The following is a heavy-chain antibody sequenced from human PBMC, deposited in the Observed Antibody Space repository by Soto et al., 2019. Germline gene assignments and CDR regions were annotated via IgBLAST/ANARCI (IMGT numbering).Heavy chain of an antibody. J-gene: IGHJ4*02. CDR3: AKETQANLGNGGFDY. Sequence: EVQLVESGGGSVQPGRSLRLSCAASAFTFDNYAMHWVRQTPGKGLEWVAGIRWNGEKMEYADAVKGRFTIYRDNARKSLYLHMNSLEIADTALYDCAKETQANLGNGGFDYGGQGTLVTVSS. CDR2: IRWNGEKM. D-gene: IGHD7-27*01. V-gene: IGHV3-9*01. CDR1: AFTFDNYA.